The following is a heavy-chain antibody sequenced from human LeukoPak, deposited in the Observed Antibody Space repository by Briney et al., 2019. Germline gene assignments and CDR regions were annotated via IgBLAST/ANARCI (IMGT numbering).Heavy chain of an antibody. CDR3: AKIGVSGYNSGDYFDY. CDR1: GFTFSYYS. V-gene: IGHV3-48*01. D-gene: IGHD6-19*01. Sequence: GGSLRLSCAASGFTFSYYSINWVRQAPGKGLEWVSYISSSSSVIHYADSVRGRFTISRDNSKNTLYLQMNSLRAEDTAIYYCAKIGVSGYNSGDYFDYWGQGTLVTVSS. J-gene: IGHJ4*02. CDR2: ISSSSSVI.